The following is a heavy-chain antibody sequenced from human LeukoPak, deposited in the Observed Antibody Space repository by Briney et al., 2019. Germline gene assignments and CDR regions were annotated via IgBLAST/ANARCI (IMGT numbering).Heavy chain of an antibody. J-gene: IGHJ4*02. CDR3: ARATGRYNWNYYFVY. Sequence: ASVKVSCKASGYTFTGYYMHWVRQAPGQGLEWMGWINPNSGGTNYAQKFQGRVTMTRDTSISTAYMELSRLRSDDTAVYYCARATGRYNWNYYFVYWGQGTLVTVSS. V-gene: IGHV1-2*02. D-gene: IGHD1-1*01. CDR1: GYTFTGYY. CDR2: INPNSGGT.